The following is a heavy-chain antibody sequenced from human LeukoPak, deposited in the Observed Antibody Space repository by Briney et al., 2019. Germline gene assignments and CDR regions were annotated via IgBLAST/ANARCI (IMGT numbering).Heavy chain of an antibody. CDR3: ARDQGYVWGSYRSFDY. D-gene: IGHD3-16*02. Sequence: ASVKVSCKASGYTFTGYYMHWVRQAPGQGLEWMGWINPNSGGTNYAQKFQGRVTMTRDTSISTAYMELSRLRSDDTAVYYCARDQGYVWGSYRSFDYWGQGTPVTVSS. V-gene: IGHV1-2*02. J-gene: IGHJ4*02. CDR1: GYTFTGYY. CDR2: INPNSGGT.